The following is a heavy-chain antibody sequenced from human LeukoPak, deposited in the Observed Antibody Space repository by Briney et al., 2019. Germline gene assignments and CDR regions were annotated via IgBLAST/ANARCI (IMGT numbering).Heavy chain of an antibody. Sequence: SETLSLTCTVSGYSISSISRTYYWGWVRQSPGKGLEWIGSFYHSGSTYYNPSLQSRVTISIDTSKNQFSLKLSSVTAADTAVYYCAKKGYYDGSGYYMYYFDHWGQGTLVTVSS. V-gene: IGHV4-38-2*02. CDR1: GYSISSISRTYY. J-gene: IGHJ4*02. D-gene: IGHD3-22*01. CDR3: AKKGYYDGSGYYMYYFDH. CDR2: FYHSGST.